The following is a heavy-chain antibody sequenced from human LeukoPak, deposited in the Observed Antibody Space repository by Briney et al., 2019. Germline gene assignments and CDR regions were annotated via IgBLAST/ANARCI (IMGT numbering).Heavy chain of an antibody. D-gene: IGHD3-10*01. J-gene: IGHJ4*02. V-gene: IGHV1-2*02. CDR1: GYTFTGYY. CDR3: ARVIWFGEKAFDY. Sequence: GASVKVSCKASGYTFTGYYMHWVRQAPGQGLEWMGWINPNSGGTNYAQKFQGRVTMTRDTSISTAYMELSRLRSDDTAVYYCARVIWFGEKAFDYWGQGTLVTVSS. CDR2: INPNSGGT.